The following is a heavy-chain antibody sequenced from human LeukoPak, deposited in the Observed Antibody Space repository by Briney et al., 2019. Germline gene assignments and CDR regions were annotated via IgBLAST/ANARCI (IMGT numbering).Heavy chain of an antibody. CDR2: IYSGGST. J-gene: IGHJ4*02. V-gene: IGHV3-53*01. CDR3: ARGWNSSGWYYFDY. D-gene: IGHD6-19*01. Sequence: PGGSLRLSCAASGFTISTNYMSWVRQAPGKGLECVSVIYSGGSTYYADSVKGRFTISTDNSKNTLYLQMNSLRAEDTAVYYCARGWNSSGWYYFDYWGQGTLVTVSS. CDR1: GFTISTNY.